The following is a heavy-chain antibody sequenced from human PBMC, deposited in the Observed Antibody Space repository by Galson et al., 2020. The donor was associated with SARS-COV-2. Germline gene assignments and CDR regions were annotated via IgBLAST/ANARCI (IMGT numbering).Heavy chain of an antibody. CDR1: GFTSSSYS. J-gene: IGHJ4*02. V-gene: IGHV3-48*04. Sequence: GGSLRLSCAASGFTSSSYSMNWVRQAPGKGLEWISYISNSGSTIDYADSVKGRFTISRDNTKNSLYLQMNSLRAEDTALYYCARGRGYSYGYTDCWGQGTLVTVSS. CDR2: ISNSGSTI. CDR3: ARGRGYSYGYTDC. D-gene: IGHD5-18*01.